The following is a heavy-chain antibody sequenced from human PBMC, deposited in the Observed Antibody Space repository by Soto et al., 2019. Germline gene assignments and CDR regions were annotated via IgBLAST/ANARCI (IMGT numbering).Heavy chain of an antibody. CDR2: ISGSGGST. CDR1: GFTFSSYA. J-gene: IGHJ4*02. V-gene: IGHV3-23*01. Sequence: PGGSLRLSCAASGFTFSSYAMSWVRQAPGKGLEWVSAISGSGGSTYYADSVKGRFTISRDNSKNTLYLQMNSLRAEDTAVYYCATLVNSGSYYSFDYWGQGSLVIVSS. CDR3: ATLVNSGSYYSFDY. D-gene: IGHD1-26*01.